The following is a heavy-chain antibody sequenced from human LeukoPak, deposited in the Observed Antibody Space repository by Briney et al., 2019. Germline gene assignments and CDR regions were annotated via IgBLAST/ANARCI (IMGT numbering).Heavy chain of an antibody. CDR2: IGSGGVDT. D-gene: IGHD2-2*01. Sequence: GGSLRLSCAASGFPFSDYAMTWVRQAPGKGLEWVSGIGSGGVDTIYADSVKGRFTISRDNSKNTLSLRMGSLRADDTAIYFCARYLRDSGTSRVTLDHWGQGTLVIVSS. CDR1: GFPFSDYA. J-gene: IGHJ4*02. V-gene: IGHV3-23*01. CDR3: ARYLRDSGTSRVTLDH.